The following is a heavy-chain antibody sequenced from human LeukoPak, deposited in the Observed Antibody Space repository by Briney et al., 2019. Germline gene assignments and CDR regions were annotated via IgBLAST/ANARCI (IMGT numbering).Heavy chain of an antibody. CDR2: ISAYNGNT. CDR3: ARDGLWLGELLFDP. Sequence: ASVKVSCKASGHTFTSYGISWVRQAPGQGLEWMGWISAYNGNTNYAQKLQGRVTMTTDTSTSTAYMELRSLRSDDTAVYYCARDGLWLGELLFDPWGQGTLVTVSS. J-gene: IGHJ5*02. CDR1: GHTFTSYG. V-gene: IGHV1-18*01. D-gene: IGHD3-10*01.